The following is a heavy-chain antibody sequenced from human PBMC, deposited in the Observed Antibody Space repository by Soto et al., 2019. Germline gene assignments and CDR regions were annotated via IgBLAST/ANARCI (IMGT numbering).Heavy chain of an antibody. CDR1: GFTFSRYG. Sequence: QVHLVESGGGVVQPGRSLRLSCAASGFTFSRYGMHWVRQAPGKGLGWVAVILADDSDRDYADSVKGRFSISRDNSKNSLHLQMNSLRAEDTAVYYCARDDDYGDNGFAYWGQGTLVTVSS. V-gene: IGHV3-33*01. CDR3: ARDDDYGDNGFAY. D-gene: IGHD4-17*01. J-gene: IGHJ4*02. CDR2: ILADDSDR.